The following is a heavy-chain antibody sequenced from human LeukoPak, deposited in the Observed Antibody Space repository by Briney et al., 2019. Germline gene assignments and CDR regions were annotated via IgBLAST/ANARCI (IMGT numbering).Heavy chain of an antibody. CDR1: GFTVSSNY. CDR2: IYSGGST. D-gene: IGHD3-16*01. CDR3: ASVTVRGSWQSDY. J-gene: IGHJ4*02. V-gene: IGHV3-53*01. Sequence: GGSLRLSCAASGFTVSSNYMSWVRQAPGKGLEWVSIIYSGGSTYYADSVKGRFTISRDNSKNTLYLQMNSLRAEDTAVYYCASVTVRGSWQSDYWGQGTLVTVSS.